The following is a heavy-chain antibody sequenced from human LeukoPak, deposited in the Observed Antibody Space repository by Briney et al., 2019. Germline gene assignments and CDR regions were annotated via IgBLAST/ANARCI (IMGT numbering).Heavy chain of an antibody. CDR2: INTDGTTA. D-gene: IGHD5-12*01. CDR1: GFTFSSYW. J-gene: IGHJ6*02. CDR3: ARVRRGYDKPYYYYGMDV. Sequence: PGGSLRLSCAASGFTFSSYWMHWVRQAPGKGLVWVSRINTDGTTASYADSVKGRFTISRDNAKNTLYLQMNSLRAEDTAVYYCARVRRGYDKPYYYYGMDVWGQGTTVTVSS. V-gene: IGHV3-74*01.